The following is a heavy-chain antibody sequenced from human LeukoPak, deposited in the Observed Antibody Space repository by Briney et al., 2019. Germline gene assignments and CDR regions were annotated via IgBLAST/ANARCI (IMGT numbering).Heavy chain of an antibody. J-gene: IGHJ4*02. V-gene: IGHV3-30*02. CDR1: GFTFSSYG. D-gene: IGHD1-26*01. Sequence: GGSRRLSCAASGFTFSSYGMHWVRQAPGKGLEWVAFIRYDGSNKYYADSVKGRFTISRDNSKNTLYLQMNSLRAEDTAVYYCAKAKTLRRSYLDDYWGQGTLVTVSS. CDR3: AKAKTLRRSYLDDY. CDR2: IRYDGSNK.